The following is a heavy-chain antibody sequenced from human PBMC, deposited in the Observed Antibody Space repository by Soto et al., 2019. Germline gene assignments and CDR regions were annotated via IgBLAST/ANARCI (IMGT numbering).Heavy chain of an antibody. Sequence: VQLLESGGGLVQPGGSLRLSCAASGFTFSSYAMSWVRQAPGKGLEWVSAISGSGGSTYYADSVKGRFTISRDNSKNTLYLQMNSLRAEDTAVYYCAKDSGLTTVTRSDAFDICGQGTMVTVSS. V-gene: IGHV3-23*01. D-gene: IGHD4-17*01. CDR1: GFTFSSYA. J-gene: IGHJ3*02. CDR2: ISGSGGST. CDR3: AKDSGLTTVTRSDAFDI.